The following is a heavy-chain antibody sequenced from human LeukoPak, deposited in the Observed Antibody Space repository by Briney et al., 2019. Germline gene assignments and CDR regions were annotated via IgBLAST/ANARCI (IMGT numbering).Heavy chain of an antibody. CDR3: ARNSGSHP. J-gene: IGHJ5*02. Sequence: GGSLRLSCAGSGFTFSSYWMSWVRQAPGKGLEWVANIKQDGSEKYYVDSVKGRFTISRDNAKNSLYLQMNSLRAEDTAVYYCARNSGSHPWGQGTLVTVSS. CDR2: IKQDGSEK. CDR1: GFTFSSYW. D-gene: IGHD3-10*01. V-gene: IGHV3-7*01.